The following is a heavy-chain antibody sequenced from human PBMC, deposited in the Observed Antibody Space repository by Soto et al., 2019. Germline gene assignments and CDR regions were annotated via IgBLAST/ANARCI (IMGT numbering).Heavy chain of an antibody. V-gene: IGHV1-69*04. CDR1: GYTFTSYG. CDR3: ARIMLLSWFDP. D-gene: IGHD3-16*01. CDR2: IIPILGIA. J-gene: IGHJ5*02. Sequence: SVKVSCKASGYTFTSYGIDWVRQAPGQGLEWMGRIIPILGIANYAQKFQGRVTITADKSTSTAYMELSSLRSEDTAVYYCARIMLLSWFDPWGQGTLVTVSS.